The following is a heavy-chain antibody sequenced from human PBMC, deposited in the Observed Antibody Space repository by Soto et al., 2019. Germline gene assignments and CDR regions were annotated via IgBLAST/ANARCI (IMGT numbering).Heavy chain of an antibody. CDR2: ISHDWHA. V-gene: IGHV4-39*01. CDR1: GDSISDTRFY. CDR3: ARQVYGASLGGTWFAP. J-gene: IGHJ5*02. Sequence: SETLSLTCSVLGDSISDTRFYWGWFRQSPEKGLDWIGSISHDWHAYYNPSLKSRVTLFADTSRNQFSLTMKSLTVADTALYFFARQVYGASLGGTWFAPRGQGAPVPVSS. D-gene: IGHD4-17*01.